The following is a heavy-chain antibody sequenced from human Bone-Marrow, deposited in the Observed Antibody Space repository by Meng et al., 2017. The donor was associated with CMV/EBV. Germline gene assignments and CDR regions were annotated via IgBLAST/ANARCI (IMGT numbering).Heavy chain of an antibody. V-gene: IGHV4-61*01. J-gene: IGHJ5*02. CDR1: GGSVSSGSYY. CDR2: IYYSGST. CDR3: ARDALYCSSTSCQDWFDP. D-gene: IGHD2-2*01. Sequence: SETLSLTCTVSGGSVSSGSYYWSWIRQPPGKGLEWIGYIYYSGSTNYNPSLKSRVTISVDTSKNQFSLQLNSVTPEDTAVYYCARDALYCSSTSCQDWFDPWGQGTLVTVSS.